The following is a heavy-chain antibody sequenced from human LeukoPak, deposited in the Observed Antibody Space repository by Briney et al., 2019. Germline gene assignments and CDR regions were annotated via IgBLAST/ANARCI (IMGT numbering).Heavy chain of an antibody. Sequence: SETLSLTCTVSGGSISSSSYYWGWIRQPPGKGLEWIGSIYYSGSTYYNPSLKSRVTISVDTSKNQFSLKLSSVTAADTAVYYCASPLVDYWGQGTLVTVSS. J-gene: IGHJ4*02. CDR1: GGSISSSSYY. V-gene: IGHV4-39*07. CDR2: IYYSGST. CDR3: ASPLVDY.